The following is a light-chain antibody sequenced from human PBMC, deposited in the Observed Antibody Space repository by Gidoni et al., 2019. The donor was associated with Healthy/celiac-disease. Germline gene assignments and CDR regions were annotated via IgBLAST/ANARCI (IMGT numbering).Light chain of an antibody. Sequence: EIAFTPSPATLSLSPGERATLSCRASQSVSSYLAWYQQKPGQAPRLLIYDASNRATGIPARFSGSGCGTDFTLTISSLEPEDVAVYYCQQRSNWASMYTFEQGTKLEIK. CDR2: DAS. CDR1: QSVSSY. CDR3: QQRSNWASMYT. V-gene: IGKV3-11*01. J-gene: IGKJ2*01.